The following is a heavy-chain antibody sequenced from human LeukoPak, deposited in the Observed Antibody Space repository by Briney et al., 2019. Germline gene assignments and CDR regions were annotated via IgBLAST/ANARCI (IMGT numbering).Heavy chain of an antibody. Sequence: PSGTPSLTCTVSGGSLSRYYWSWVPQPAREGMGGIGRIYTSGSTNYNPSLKSRVTMSVDTSKNQFSLKLSSVTAPDTAVYYCARDLYYGSVDVWGQGTTVTVSS. J-gene: IGHJ6*02. V-gene: IGHV4-4*07. CDR1: GGSLSRYY. CDR2: IYTSGST. D-gene: IGHD3-10*01. CDR3: ARDLYYGSVDV.